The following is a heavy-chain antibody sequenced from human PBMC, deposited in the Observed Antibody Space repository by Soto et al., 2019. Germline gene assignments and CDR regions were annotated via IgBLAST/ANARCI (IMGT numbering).Heavy chain of an antibody. V-gene: IGHV3-23*01. D-gene: IGHD6-6*01. CDR2: ISGRGDRT. J-gene: IGHJ5*02. Sequence: GGSLRLSCAASGFTFSSYAMAWVRQAPGKGLEWVSSISGRGDRTYYADSVKGRFTISRDNSKNTLSLQMNRLRAEDTALYYCARGPYSDSSEWFDPWGQGTLVTVSS. CDR1: GFTFSSYA. CDR3: ARGPYSDSSEWFDP.